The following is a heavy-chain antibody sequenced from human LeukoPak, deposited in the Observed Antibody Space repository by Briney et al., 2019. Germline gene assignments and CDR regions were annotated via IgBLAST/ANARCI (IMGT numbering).Heavy chain of an antibody. V-gene: IGHV3-23*01. CDR2: ISGSGGST. CDR1: GFTFSSYA. CDR3: AKDSYYYDSSGPPNGFDY. Sequence: GGSLRLSCAASGFTFSSYAMSWVRQAPGKGLEWVSAISGSGGSTYYADSVKGRFTISRDNSKNTLYLQMNSLRAEDTAVYYCAKDSYYYDSSGPPNGFDYWGQGTLVTVSS. J-gene: IGHJ4*02. D-gene: IGHD3-22*01.